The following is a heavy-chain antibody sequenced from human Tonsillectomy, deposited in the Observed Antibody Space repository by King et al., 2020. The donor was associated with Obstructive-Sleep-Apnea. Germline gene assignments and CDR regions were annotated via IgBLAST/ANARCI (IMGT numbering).Heavy chain of an antibody. V-gene: IGHV3-30*04. J-gene: IGHJ6*02. Sequence: VQLVESGGGVVQPGRSLRLSCAASGFTFSSYAMHWVCQAPGKGLEWVAVISYDGSNIYWADSVKGRLTSSRDNSKNTLYLQMNSLRAEDTAVYYCARATVAGTYYYYGMDVWGQGTTVTVSS. CDR3: ARATVAGTYYYYGMDV. CDR1: GFTFSSYA. D-gene: IGHD6-19*01. CDR2: ISYDGSNI.